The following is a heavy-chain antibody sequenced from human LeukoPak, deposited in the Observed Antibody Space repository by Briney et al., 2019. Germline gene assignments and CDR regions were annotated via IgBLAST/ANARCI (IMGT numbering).Heavy chain of an antibody. CDR1: GYTFTSYY. CDR2: INSSGGGT. V-gene: IGHV1-46*01. CDR3: ARSGRGNSAGFDC. J-gene: IGHJ4*02. D-gene: IGHD3-10*01. Sequence: ASVKVSCKASGYTFTSYYMHWVRQAPGQGLEWMGIINSSGGGTSYAQKFQGRVTMTRDTSTSTVYMELSSPRSDDTAVYYCARSGRGNSAGFDCWGQGTLVTVSS.